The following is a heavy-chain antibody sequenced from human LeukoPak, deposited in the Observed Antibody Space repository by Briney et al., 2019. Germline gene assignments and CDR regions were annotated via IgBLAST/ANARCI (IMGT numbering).Heavy chain of an antibody. V-gene: IGHV3-30*18. Sequence: GGSLRLSCAASGFTFSSYGMHWVRQAPGKGLEWVAVISYDGSNKYYADSVKGRFTISRDNSKNTLYLQMNSLRAEDTAVYYCAKDRWLQGYFDYWGQGTLVTVSS. J-gene: IGHJ4*02. CDR2: ISYDGSNK. CDR3: AKDRWLQGYFDY. CDR1: GFTFSSYG. D-gene: IGHD5-24*01.